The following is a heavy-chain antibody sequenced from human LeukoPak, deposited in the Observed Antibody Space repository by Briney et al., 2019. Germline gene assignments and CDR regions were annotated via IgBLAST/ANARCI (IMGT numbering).Heavy chain of an antibody. J-gene: IGHJ4*02. D-gene: IGHD1-26*01. Sequence: ASVKVSCKASGYTFTSYGISWVRQAPGQGLEWMGWISAYNGNTNYAQKFQGRVTMTTDTSTTTAYMELRSLRSDDTAVYYCAREAGASGSYFQPNDYWGQGTLVTVSS. CDR1: GYTFTSYG. CDR2: ISAYNGNT. V-gene: IGHV1-18*01. CDR3: AREAGASGSYFQPNDY.